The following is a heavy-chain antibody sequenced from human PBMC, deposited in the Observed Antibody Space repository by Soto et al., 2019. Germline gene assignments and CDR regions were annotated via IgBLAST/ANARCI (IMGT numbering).Heavy chain of an antibody. J-gene: IGHJ1*01. CDR3: ARQHYHDSSGYHTRN. Sequence: SETLSLRCSVSGGSIRSNIYYWGWLRQPPGKGLEWIATVHYSGSTYYTPSLKNRVTISADTSNNQFSLRLNSVTAADTAVYYFARQHYHDSSGYHTRNWGQGTLVTVS. CDR1: GGSIRSNIYY. CDR2: VHYSGST. D-gene: IGHD3-22*01. V-gene: IGHV4-39*01.